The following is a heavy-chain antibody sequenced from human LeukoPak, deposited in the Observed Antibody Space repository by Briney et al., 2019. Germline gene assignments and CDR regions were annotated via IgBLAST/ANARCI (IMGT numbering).Heavy chain of an antibody. CDR2: FDPEDGET. Sequence: ASVKVSCKVSGYTLTELSMHWVRQAPGKGLEWMGGFDPEDGETIYAQKFQGRVTMTEDTSTDTAYMELSSLRSEDTAVYYCATDLSIAVAGPRLYDYWGQGTLVTVSS. CDR3: ATDLSIAVAGPRLYDY. CDR1: GYTLTELS. D-gene: IGHD6-19*01. J-gene: IGHJ4*02. V-gene: IGHV1-24*01.